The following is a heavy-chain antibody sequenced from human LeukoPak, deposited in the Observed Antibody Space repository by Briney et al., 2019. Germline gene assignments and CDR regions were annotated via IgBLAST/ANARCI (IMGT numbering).Heavy chain of an antibody. CDR3: ARYDVGWYYFDY. D-gene: IGHD6-19*01. CDR2: IYHSGST. J-gene: IGHJ4*02. V-gene: IGHV4-4*02. CDR1: GYSISSSNW. Sequence: SDTLSLTCAVSGYSISSSNWWSWVRQPPEKGLEWIGEIYHSGSTNYNPSLKSRVTISVDKSKNQFSLKLSSVTAADTAVYYCARYDVGWYYFDYWGQGTLVTVSS.